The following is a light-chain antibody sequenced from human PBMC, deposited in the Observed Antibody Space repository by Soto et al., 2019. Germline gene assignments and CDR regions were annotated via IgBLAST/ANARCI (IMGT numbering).Light chain of an antibody. J-gene: IGLJ3*02. V-gene: IGLV6-57*04. CDR2: EDN. CDR1: SGSIASNF. CDR3: QSFDSSSWV. Sequence: NFMLTQPHSVSESPGKTVIISCTRSSGSIASNFVQWYQQRPDSAPTTVIYEDNQRPSGVPDWFSGSIDRSSNSASLTISGLKTEDEADYYCQSFDSSSWVFGGGTKLTVL.